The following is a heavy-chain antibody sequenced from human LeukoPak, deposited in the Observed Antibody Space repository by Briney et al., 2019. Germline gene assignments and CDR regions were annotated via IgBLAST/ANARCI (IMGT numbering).Heavy chain of an antibody. CDR3: ARGVRGRKWYYFDP. D-gene: IGHD2-15*01. CDR1: GDSITNGDYY. J-gene: IGHJ4*02. Sequence: SETLSLTCSVSGDSITNGDYYWPWIRQSPGEGLEWLGYIYHSGSTLYNPSLESRLFLSVDTSKNQFSLTLTSVTAADSAVFYCARGVRGRKWYYFDPWGRGTLVTVSS. CDR2: IYHSGST. V-gene: IGHV4-30-4*01.